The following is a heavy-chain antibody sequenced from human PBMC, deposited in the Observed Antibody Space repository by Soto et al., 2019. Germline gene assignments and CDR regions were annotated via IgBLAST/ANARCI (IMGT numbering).Heavy chain of an antibody. V-gene: IGHV1-69*13. J-gene: IGHJ6*02. CDR2: IIPIFGTA. D-gene: IGHD3-9*01. CDR1: GGTFSSYA. Sequence: GASVKVSCKASGGTFSSYAISWVRQAPGQGLEWMGGIIPIFGTANYAQKFQGRVTITADESTSTAYMELSSLRSEDTAVYYCASAAYYDILTGYPNYGMDVWGQGTTVTVSS. CDR3: ASAAYYDILTGYPNYGMDV.